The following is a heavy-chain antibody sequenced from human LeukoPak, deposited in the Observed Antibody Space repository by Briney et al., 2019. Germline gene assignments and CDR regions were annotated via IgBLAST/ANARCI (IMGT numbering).Heavy chain of an antibody. CDR1: NYTFSSLGSGNSFISFA. Sequence: GASVKVSCKASNYTFSSLGSGNSFISFAISWVRQAPGQGLEWMGWISVFNGNTKYAQKLQGRVTMTTDTSTSTAYMELRSLTSDDTAVYYCARDRIGGTYYDYWGQGTLVTVSS. D-gene: IGHD1-26*01. J-gene: IGHJ4*02. CDR2: ISVFNGNT. V-gene: IGHV1-18*01. CDR3: ARDRIGGTYYDY.